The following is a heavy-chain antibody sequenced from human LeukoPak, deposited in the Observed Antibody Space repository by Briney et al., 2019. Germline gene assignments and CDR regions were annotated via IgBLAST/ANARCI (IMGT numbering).Heavy chain of an antibody. J-gene: IGHJ5*02. Sequence: ASVKVSRKASGYTFTSYDINWVRQATGQGLEWMGWMNPNSGNTGYAQKFQGRVTITRNTSISTAYMELSSLRSEDTAVYYCARGVLPWELRAWGQGTLVTVSS. V-gene: IGHV1-8*03. D-gene: IGHD1-26*01. CDR3: ARGVLPWELRA. CDR2: MNPNSGNT. CDR1: GYTFTSYD.